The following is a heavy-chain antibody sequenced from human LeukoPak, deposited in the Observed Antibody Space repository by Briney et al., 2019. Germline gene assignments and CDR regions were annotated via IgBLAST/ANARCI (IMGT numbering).Heavy chain of an antibody. CDR2: ISWNSGSI. V-gene: IGHV3-9*01. D-gene: IGHD6-6*01. J-gene: IGHJ6*03. Sequence: PGGSLRLSCAASGFTFDDYAMHWVRQAPGKGLEWVSGISWNSGSIGYADSVKGRFTISRDNAKNSLYLQMNSLRAEDTALYYCAKDGQYSSSSGRNYYYMDVWGKGTTVTVSS. CDR3: AKDGQYSSSSGRNYYYMDV. CDR1: GFTFDDYA.